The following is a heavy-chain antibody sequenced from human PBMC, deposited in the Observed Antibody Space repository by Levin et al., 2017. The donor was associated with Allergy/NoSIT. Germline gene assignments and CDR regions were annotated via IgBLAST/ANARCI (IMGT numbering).Heavy chain of an antibody. CDR2: ISAYNGNT. Sequence: ASVKVSCKASGYTFTSYGISWVRQAPGQGLEWMGWISAYNGNTNYAQKLQGRVTMTTDTSTSTAYMELRSLRSDDTAVYYCAREGVHYYGSGSTGTNFDYWGQGTLVTVSS. CDR3: AREGVHYYGSGSTGTNFDY. CDR1: GYTFTSYG. J-gene: IGHJ4*02. D-gene: IGHD3-10*01. V-gene: IGHV1-18*01.